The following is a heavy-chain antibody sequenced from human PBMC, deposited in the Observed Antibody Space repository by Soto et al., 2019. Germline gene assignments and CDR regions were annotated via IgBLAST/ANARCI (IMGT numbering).Heavy chain of an antibody. V-gene: IGHV3-21*01. J-gene: IGHJ3*02. CDR1: GFTCSSYS. D-gene: IGHD3-9*01. CDR2: ISSSSSYI. Sequence: GGSLRLSCAASGFTCSSYSMNWVRQAPGKGLEWVSSISSSSSYIYYADSVKGRFTISRDNAKNSLYLQMNSLRAEDTAVYYCASSADDIYAFDIWGQGTMVTV. CDR3: ASSADDIYAFDI.